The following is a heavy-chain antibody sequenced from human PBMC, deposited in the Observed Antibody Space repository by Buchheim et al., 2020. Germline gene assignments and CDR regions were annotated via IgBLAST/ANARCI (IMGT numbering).Heavy chain of an antibody. V-gene: IGHV3-23*01. CDR1: GFTFNNYA. CDR3: AESGTDSSTWTLAY. J-gene: IGHJ4*02. D-gene: IGHD6-13*01. CDR2: LSGSGATT. Sequence: EVQLLESGGSLVQPGGSLRLSCAVSGFTFNNYAMSWVRQAPGKGLEWVSALSGSGATTYYADSVKGRFTISRDNSKHTLYLQMNSLRAEDTALYYCAESGTDSSTWTLAYWGQGTL.